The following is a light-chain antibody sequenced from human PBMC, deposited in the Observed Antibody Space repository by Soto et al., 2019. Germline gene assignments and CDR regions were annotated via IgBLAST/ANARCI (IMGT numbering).Light chain of an antibody. CDR2: EVS. Sequence: QSALTQPASVSGSPGQSITISCTGTSSDVGAYNYVSWYQQRPGKAPKLLIYEVSDRPSGVSSRFSGSKSGNTASLTISGLQAEDEADYYCSSHTSLATHVLFGGGTQLTVL. CDR3: SSHTSLATHVL. J-gene: IGLJ2*01. CDR1: SSDVGAYNY. V-gene: IGLV2-14*01.